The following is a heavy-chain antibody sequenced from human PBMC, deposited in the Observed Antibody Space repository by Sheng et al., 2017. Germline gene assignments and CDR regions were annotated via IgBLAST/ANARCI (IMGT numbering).Heavy chain of an antibody. V-gene: IGHV3-30*02. D-gene: IGHD3-9*01. CDR2: IRYDGSNK. CDR3: AKLALLWSQTYYDIPTGYYYMDV. Sequence: QVQLVESGGGVVQPGGSLRLSCAASGFTFSSYGMHWVRQAPGKGLEWVAFIRYDGSNKYYADSVKGRFTISRDNSKNTLYLQMNSLRAEDTAVYYCAKLALLWSQTYYDIPTGYYYMDVWGKGTTVTVSS. CDR1: GFTFSSYG. J-gene: IGHJ6*03.